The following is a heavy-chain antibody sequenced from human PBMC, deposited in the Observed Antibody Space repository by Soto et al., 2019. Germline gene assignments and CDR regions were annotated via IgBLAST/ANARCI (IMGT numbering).Heavy chain of an antibody. J-gene: IGHJ5*02. CDR1: GYSFITYG. CDR3: ARDPYSSSSRWFDP. V-gene: IGHV1-18*01. Sequence: QVQLIQSGAEVKKPGASVKLSCKASGYSFITYGISWVRQAPGRGLEWMGWITTYSGNTDYAQKFQGRVTMTTDTSTSTVYMELSSLRSDDTAVYYCARDPYSSSSRWFDPWGQGTLVTVSS. CDR2: ITTYSGNT. D-gene: IGHD6-6*01.